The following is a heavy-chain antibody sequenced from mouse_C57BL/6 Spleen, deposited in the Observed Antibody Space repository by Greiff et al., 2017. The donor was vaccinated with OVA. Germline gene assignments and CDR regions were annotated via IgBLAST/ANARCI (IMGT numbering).Heavy chain of an antibody. Sequence: VQLQESGPELVKPGASVTISCKASGYAFSSSWMNWVKQRPGKGLEWLGRIYPGDGDTNYNGKFKGKATLTADKSSSTAYMQLSSLTAEDSAVYFCAREGYGSSYAMDYWGQGTSVTVSS. V-gene: IGHV1-82*01. CDR3: AREGYGSSYAMDY. CDR1: GYAFSSSW. D-gene: IGHD1-1*01. CDR2: IYPGDGDT. J-gene: IGHJ4*01.